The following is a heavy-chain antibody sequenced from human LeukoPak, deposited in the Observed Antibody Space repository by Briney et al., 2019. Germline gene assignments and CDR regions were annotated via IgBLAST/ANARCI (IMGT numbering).Heavy chain of an antibody. D-gene: IGHD2-15*01. CDR1: GGSISSSSYY. V-gene: IGHV4-39*07. Sequence: SETLSLTCTVSGGSISSSSYYWGWIRQPPGKGLEWIGSIYYGGSTYYNPSLKSRVTISVDTSKNQFSLKLSSVTAADTAVYYCARDRICSGGSCYPIFDYWGQGTLVTVSS. J-gene: IGHJ4*02. CDR2: IYYGGST. CDR3: ARDRICSGGSCYPIFDY.